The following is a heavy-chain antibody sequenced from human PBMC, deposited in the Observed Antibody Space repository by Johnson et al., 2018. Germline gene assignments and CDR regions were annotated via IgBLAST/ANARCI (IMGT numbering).Heavy chain of an antibody. J-gene: IGHJ6*02. V-gene: IGHV5-51*01. Sequence: VQLVESGAEVKKPGESLKISCKASGYSFTNYLIGWVRQMPGKGLEWMGIIYPDDYDPRFSPSFQGQVNISVDKSISTAYLQWSSLKASDSAIYYCVRQEDFYSTLDGWGQGTTVTVSS. CDR3: VRQEDFYSTLDG. CDR1: GYSFTNYL. D-gene: IGHD3-3*01. CDR2: IYPDDYDP.